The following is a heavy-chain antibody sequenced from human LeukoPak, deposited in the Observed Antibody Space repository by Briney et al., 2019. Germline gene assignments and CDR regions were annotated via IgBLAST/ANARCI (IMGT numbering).Heavy chain of an antibody. D-gene: IGHD6-13*01. J-gene: IGHJ4*02. V-gene: IGHV3-66*02. Sequence: GGSLRLSCAASGITVSSNYMTWIRQAPGKGLEWVSLIYGGDAAYYAESVRGRFMISRDNLKNTLFLQMNSLRVEDTAVYYCVTSTGQQFIPYDYWGQGTQVTVPS. CDR1: GITVSSNY. CDR2: IYGGDAA. CDR3: VTSTGQQFIPYDY.